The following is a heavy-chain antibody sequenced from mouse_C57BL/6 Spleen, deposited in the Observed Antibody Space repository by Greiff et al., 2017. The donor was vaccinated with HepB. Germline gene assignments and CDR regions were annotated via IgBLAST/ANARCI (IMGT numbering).Heavy chain of an antibody. CDR1: GYTFTGYW. CDR2: ILPGSGST. V-gene: IGHV1-9*01. D-gene: IGHD1-1*01. Sequence: VKLVESGAELMKPGASVKLSCKATGYTFTGYWIEWVKQRPGHGLEWIGEILPGSGSTNYNEKFKGKATFTADTSSNTAYMQLSSLTTEDSAIYYCASPHYYYGSSYWYFDVWGTGTTVTVSS. CDR3: ASPHYYYGSSYWYFDV. J-gene: IGHJ1*03.